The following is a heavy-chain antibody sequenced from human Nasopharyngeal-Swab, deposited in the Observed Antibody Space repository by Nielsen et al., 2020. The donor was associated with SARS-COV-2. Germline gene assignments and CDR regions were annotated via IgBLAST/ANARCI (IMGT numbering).Heavy chain of an antibody. CDR3: ARHRFGIAVADSDY. V-gene: IGHV3-21*01. D-gene: IGHD6-19*01. CDR2: ISSSSSYI. J-gene: IGHJ4*02. Sequence: VRQAPGKGLEWVSSISSSSSYIYYADSVKGRFTISRDNAKNSPYLQMNSLRAEDTAVYYCARHRFGIAVADSDYWGQGTLVTVSS.